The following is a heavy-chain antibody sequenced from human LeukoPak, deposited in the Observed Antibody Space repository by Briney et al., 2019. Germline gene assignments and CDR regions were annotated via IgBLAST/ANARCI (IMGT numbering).Heavy chain of an antibody. D-gene: IGHD5-12*01. CDR1: GFTFSSYA. CDR2: ISGSGGST. Sequence: GGSLRLSCAASGFTFSSYAMSWVRQAPGKGLEWVSAISGSGGSTYYADSVKGRFTISRDNAKNSLYLQMNSLRAEDTAVYYCARGLRFRGDYWGQGTLVTVSS. CDR3: ARGLRFRGDY. V-gene: IGHV3-23*01. J-gene: IGHJ4*02.